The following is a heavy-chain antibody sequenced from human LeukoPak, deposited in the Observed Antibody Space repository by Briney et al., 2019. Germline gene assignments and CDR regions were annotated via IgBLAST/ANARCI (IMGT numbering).Heavy chain of an antibody. CDR2: IRVYNGNT. J-gene: IGHJ6*03. CDR3: ARGDFWSGYYLSPYYYYYMDV. D-gene: IGHD3-3*01. V-gene: IGHV1-18*01. Sequence: ASVKVSCKASGYTFTSYGINWVRQAPGQGLEWMGWIRVYNGNTNYAQKLQGRVTMTTDTSTSTAYMELRSLRSDDTAVYYCARGDFWSGYYLSPYYYYYMDVWGKGTTVTVSS. CDR1: GYTFTSYG.